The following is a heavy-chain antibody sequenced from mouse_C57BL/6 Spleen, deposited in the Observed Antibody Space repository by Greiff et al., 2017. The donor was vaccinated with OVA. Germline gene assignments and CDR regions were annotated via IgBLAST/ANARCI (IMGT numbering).Heavy chain of an antibody. J-gene: IGHJ3*01. CDR2: IHPNSGST. CDR1: GYTFTSYW. Sequence: QVQLQQPGAELVKPGASVKLSCKASGYTFTSYWMHWVKQRPGQGLEWIGMIHPNSGSTNYNEKFKSKATLTVDKSSSTAYIQLSSLTSEDSAVYYCARDNWDVGFAYWGQGTLVTVSA. D-gene: IGHD4-1*02. V-gene: IGHV1-64*01. CDR3: ARDNWDVGFAY.